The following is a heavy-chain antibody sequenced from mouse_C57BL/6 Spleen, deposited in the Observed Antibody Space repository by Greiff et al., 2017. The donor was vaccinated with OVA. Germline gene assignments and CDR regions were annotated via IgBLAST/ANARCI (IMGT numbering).Heavy chain of an antibody. Sequence: QVQLKQPGAELVKPGASVKLSCKASGYTFTSYWMPWVKQRPGQGLEWIGMIHPDSGSTNYNEKFKSKATLTVDKSSSTDYMQLSSLTTEDSAVYYCAREEVARDAMDYWGQGTSVTVSS. CDR2: IHPDSGST. CDR3: AREEVARDAMDY. J-gene: IGHJ4*01. D-gene: IGHD1-1*02. CDR1: GYTFTSYW. V-gene: IGHV1-64*01.